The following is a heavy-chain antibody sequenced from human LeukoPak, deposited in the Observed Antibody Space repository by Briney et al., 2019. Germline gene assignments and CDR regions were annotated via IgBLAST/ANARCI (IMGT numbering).Heavy chain of an antibody. CDR2: INWSGGRT. D-gene: IGHD3-16*01. J-gene: IGHJ6*02. CDR1: GFTFDDYG. Sequence: GGSLRLSCAASGFTFDDYGMSWVRRAPGKGLEWVSGINWSGGRTGYADSVKGRLTISRDNAKNSLFLQMNSLRAEDTALYYCARDGGLYGMDVWGQGTTVTVSS. V-gene: IGHV3-20*04. CDR3: ARDGGLYGMDV.